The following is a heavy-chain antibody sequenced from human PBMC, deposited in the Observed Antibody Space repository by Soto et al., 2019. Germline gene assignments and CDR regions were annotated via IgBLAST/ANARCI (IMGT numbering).Heavy chain of an antibody. CDR3: ARDSGIAEAGISGAFDI. D-gene: IGHD6-13*01. CDR1: VYTNTVYP. CDR2: INPSGGST. V-gene: IGHV1-46*03. J-gene: IGHJ3*02. Sequence: ASPLNRARKTAVYTNTVYPIGCLLLNTKQGLEWMGIINPSGGSTSYAQKFQGRVTMTRDTSTSTVYMELSSLRSEDTAVYYCARDSGIAEAGISGAFDIWAEPTIVTVSS.